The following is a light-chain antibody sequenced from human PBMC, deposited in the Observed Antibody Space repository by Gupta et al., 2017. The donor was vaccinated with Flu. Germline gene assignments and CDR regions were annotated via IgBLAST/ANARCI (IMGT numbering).Light chain of an antibody. Sequence: QSALTQPASVSGSPGQSITISCPRTLSYPVGNHFVSWYQQHPGKAPKNLLYKVNKRPEEVTSRFSGSKSGNTASLTISGHQAEEGADYYCSSFIGGACWVFGGGTKLTVL. CDR2: KVN. V-gene: IGLV2-14*01. CDR1: LSYPVGNHF. CDR3: SSFIGGACWV. J-gene: IGLJ3*02.